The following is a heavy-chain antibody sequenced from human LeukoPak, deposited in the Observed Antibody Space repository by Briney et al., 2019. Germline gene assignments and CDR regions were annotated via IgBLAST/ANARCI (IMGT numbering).Heavy chain of an antibody. D-gene: IGHD1-26*01. J-gene: IGHJ5*02. Sequence: ASVKVSCKASGYTFSSYAMHWVRQAPGQRLEWMGWINASNGNTKYSQEFQGRVTMTRDTSISTAYMELSRLRSDDTAVYYFARGIVGATMRDNWFDPWGQGTLVTVSS. V-gene: IGHV1-3*01. CDR2: INASNGNT. CDR1: GYTFSSYA. CDR3: ARGIVGATMRDNWFDP.